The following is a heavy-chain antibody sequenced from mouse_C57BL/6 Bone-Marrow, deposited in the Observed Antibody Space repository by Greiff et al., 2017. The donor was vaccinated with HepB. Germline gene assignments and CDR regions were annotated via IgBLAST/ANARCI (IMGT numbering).Heavy chain of an antibody. Sequence: VQLQQSGAELVRPGTSVKMSCKASGYTFTNYWIGWAKQRPGHGLEWIGDIYPGGGYTNYNEKFKGKATLTADKSSSTDYMQFSSLTSEDSAIYYCARWGTTYYFDYWGQGTTLTVSS. V-gene: IGHV1-63*01. CDR1: GYTFTNYW. D-gene: IGHD1-1*01. J-gene: IGHJ2*01. CDR2: IYPGGGYT. CDR3: ARWGTTYYFDY.